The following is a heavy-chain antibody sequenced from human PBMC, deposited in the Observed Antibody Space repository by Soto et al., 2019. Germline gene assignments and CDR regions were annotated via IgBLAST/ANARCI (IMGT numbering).Heavy chain of an antibody. CDR1: GFTVSSNY. CDR3: ARVGVYTASDAFDI. Sequence: EVPLVESGGGLVQPGGSLRLSCAASGFTVSSNYMSWLRQAPGKRLEWVSVIYSGGNTYYADSVRDRFTISSDNSKNALYLQMNSLRAEDTAVYYCARVGVYTASDAFDIWGQGTMVTVSS. V-gene: IGHV3-66*01. CDR2: IYSGGNT. J-gene: IGHJ3*02. D-gene: IGHD5-18*01.